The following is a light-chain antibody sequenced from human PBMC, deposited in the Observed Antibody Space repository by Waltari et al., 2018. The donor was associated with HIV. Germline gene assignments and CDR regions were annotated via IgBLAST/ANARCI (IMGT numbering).Light chain of an antibody. CDR3: QHRSDWPPSTT. J-gene: IGKJ5*01. V-gene: IGKV3-11*01. CDR2: DAS. Sequence: EIVLTQSPATLSLSPGDRATLSCTASQSVSTSLAWYHQKRSRPPRLMLYDASNRATGIPARVSGSGSGTDFTLTISGLEPEDFAVYYCQHRSDWPPSTTFGQGTRLEIK. CDR1: QSVSTS.